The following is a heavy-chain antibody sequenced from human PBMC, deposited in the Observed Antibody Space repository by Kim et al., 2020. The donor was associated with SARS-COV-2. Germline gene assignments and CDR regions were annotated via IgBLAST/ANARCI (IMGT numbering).Heavy chain of an antibody. CDR3: AAGSAVVVITTGFDY. V-gene: IGHV1-58*01. D-gene: IGHD3-22*01. Sequence: KFQERVTITRDMSTSTAYMELSSLRSEDTAVYYCAAGSAVVVITTGFDYWGQGTLVTVSS. J-gene: IGHJ4*02.